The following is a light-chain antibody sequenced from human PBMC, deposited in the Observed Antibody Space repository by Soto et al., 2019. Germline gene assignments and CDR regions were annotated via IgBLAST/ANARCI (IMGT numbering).Light chain of an antibody. J-gene: IGKJ5*01. CDR2: HAS. CDR3: QQYNSWPPIT. Sequence: EIVMTQSPATVSVSPGERATLSCRASQSVSDKLAWYQQKPGQAPRLLIYHASARATGIPARFSGSGSGTEFTLTISSLQSEDFGVYYCQQYNSWPPITFGQGTRLEIK. CDR1: QSVSDK. V-gene: IGKV3-15*01.